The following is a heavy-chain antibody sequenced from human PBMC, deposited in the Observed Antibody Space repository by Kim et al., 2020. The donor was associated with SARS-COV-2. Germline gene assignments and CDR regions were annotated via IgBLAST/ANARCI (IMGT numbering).Heavy chain of an antibody. D-gene: IGHD3-22*01. V-gene: IGHV3-15*01. CDR3: TTDHYYDSSGYKPSFDY. J-gene: IGHJ4*02. Sequence: VKGRFTVSRDDSNNTLYLQMTSLKTEDTAVYYCTTDHYYDSSGYKPSFDYWGQGTLVTVSS.